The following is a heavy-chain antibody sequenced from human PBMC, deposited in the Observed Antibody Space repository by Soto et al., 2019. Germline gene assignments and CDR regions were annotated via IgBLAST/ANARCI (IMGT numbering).Heavy chain of an antibody. CDR2: ISSSGSTI. V-gene: IGHV3-48*03. D-gene: IGHD3-16*01. CDR3: ATERSSLGLWELGV. CDR1: GFTFSSYE. Sequence: GGSLRLSCAASGFTFSSYEMNWVRQAPGKGLEWVSYISSSGSTIYYADSVKGRFTISRDNAKNSLYLQMSRLTSDDTAVYYCATERSSLGLWELGVWGQGTTVTVS. J-gene: IGHJ6*02.